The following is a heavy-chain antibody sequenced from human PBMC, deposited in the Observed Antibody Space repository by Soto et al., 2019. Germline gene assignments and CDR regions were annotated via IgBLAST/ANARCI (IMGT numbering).Heavy chain of an antibody. J-gene: IGHJ5*02. V-gene: IGHV1-18*01. CDR1: GYTFGSYG. D-gene: IGHD3-3*01. CDR2: ISAYNGNT. CDR3: ARDRVVVPGWFDP. Sequence: QVQLVQSGAEVKKPGASVKVSCKASGYTFGSYGMTWVRQAPGQWLEWMGWISAYNGNTDYAQKFQGRVTLTTDTSTDTAYMELRSLRSDDTAVYYCARDRVVVPGWFDPWGQGTLVTVSS.